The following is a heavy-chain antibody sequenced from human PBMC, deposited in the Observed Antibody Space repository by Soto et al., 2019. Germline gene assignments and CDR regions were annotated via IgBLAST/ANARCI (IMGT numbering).Heavy chain of an antibody. V-gene: IGHV4-59*01. CDR3: ARGGRSGYYSAY. J-gene: IGHJ4*02. D-gene: IGHD3-3*01. CDR1: GGSISPYY. Sequence: QVQLQESGPGLVRPSETLSLTCTVSGGSISPYYWSWIRQPPGKGLEWIGYIYSSGSTNYNPSLNSRVPITLPPAQSQFSLRPRSVTAADPAMYYCARGGRSGYYSAYWGQGTLVTVSS. CDR2: IYSSGST.